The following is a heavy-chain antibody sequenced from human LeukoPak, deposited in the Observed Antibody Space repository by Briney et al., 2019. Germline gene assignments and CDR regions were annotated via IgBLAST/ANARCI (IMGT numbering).Heavy chain of an antibody. Sequence: PSETLSLTCAVYGGSFSGYYWSWIRQPPGKGLEWIGEINHSGSTNYNPSLKSRVTISVDTSKNQFSLKLSSVTAADTAVYYCARQNRLLWFGEPNYYYYYYMDVWGQGTLVTVSS. V-gene: IGHV4-34*01. CDR3: ARQNRLLWFGEPNYYYYYYMDV. CDR1: GGSFSGYY. J-gene: IGHJ6*03. CDR2: INHSGST. D-gene: IGHD3-10*01.